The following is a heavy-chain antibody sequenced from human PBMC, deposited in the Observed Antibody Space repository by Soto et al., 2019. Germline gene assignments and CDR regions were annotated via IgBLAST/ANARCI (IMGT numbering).Heavy chain of an antibody. CDR3: ARDRGAVTGQYFDY. Sequence: QVRLEESGGGSGKPGGSLRLSCAASGFTFSAVYMSWIRQAPNKGLEYISYISSSGTSANYADSVKGRFTISRDNAKNSLYLQMNSLRAEDTAVYYCARDRGAVTGQYFDYWGQGALVTVSS. D-gene: IGHD6-19*01. V-gene: IGHV3-11*05. CDR2: ISSSGTSA. J-gene: IGHJ4*02. CDR1: GFTFSAVY.